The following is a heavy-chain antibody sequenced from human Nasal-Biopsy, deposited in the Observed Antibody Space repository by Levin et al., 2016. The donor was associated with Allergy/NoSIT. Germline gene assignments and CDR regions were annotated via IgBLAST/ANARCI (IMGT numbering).Heavy chain of an antibody. CDR1: GFTFSAYN. D-gene: IGHD5-24*01. CDR3: VREDDRTFDY. CDR2: ISSGSSTT. J-gene: IGHJ4*02. V-gene: IGHV3-48*02. Sequence: GGSLRLSCAASGFTFSAYNMNWVRQAPGKGLEWISYISSGSSTTNYADSAKGRFTISRDNAKTSLYLQMNSLRDDDTAVYYCVREDDRTFDYWGQGTLVTVSP.